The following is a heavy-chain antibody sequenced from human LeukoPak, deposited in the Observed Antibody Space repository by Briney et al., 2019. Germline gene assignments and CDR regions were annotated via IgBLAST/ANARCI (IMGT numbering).Heavy chain of an antibody. CDR2: MNPNSGNT. V-gene: IGHV1-8*01. J-gene: IGHJ3*02. CDR1: GGTFTSSD. D-gene: IGHD1-26*01. Sequence: GASVKVSCKASGGTFTSSDINWVRQATGQGLEWMGWMNPNSGNTGYAQKFQGRVTMTRNTSISTVYMELSSLRSEDTAVYYCARGKWELPVPRAFDIWGQGTMVTVSS. CDR3: ARGKWELPVPRAFDI.